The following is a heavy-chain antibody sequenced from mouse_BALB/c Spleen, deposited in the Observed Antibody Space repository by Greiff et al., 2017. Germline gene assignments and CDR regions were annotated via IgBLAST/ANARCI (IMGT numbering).Heavy chain of an antibody. Sequence: EVQRVESGAELVRSGASVKLSCTASGFNIKDYYMHWVKQRPEQGLEWIGWIDPENGDTEYAPKFQGKATMTADTSSNTAYLQLSSLTSEDTAVYYCNGHGNHGAYWGQGTLVTVSA. D-gene: IGHD2-1*01. CDR2: IDPENGDT. V-gene: IGHV14-4*02. CDR3: NGHGNHGAY. J-gene: IGHJ3*01. CDR1: GFNIKDYY.